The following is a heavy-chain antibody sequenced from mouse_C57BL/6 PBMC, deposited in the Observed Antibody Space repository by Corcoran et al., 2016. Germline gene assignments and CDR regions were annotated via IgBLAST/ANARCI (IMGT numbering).Heavy chain of an antibody. CDR1: GYTFTDYN. V-gene: IGHV1-18*01. D-gene: IGHD2-2*01. J-gene: IGHJ3*01. CDR3: ARWGLPFPFAY. Sequence: EVQLQQSGPELVKPGASVKIPCKASGYTFTDYNMDWVKQSHGKSLEWIGDINPNNGGTIYNQKFKGKATLTVDKSSSTAYMELRSLTSEDTAVYYCARWGLPFPFAYWGQGTLVTVSA. CDR2: INPNNGGT.